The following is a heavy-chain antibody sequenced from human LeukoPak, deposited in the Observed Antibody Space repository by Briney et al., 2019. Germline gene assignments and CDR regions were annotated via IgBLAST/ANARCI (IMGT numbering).Heavy chain of an antibody. D-gene: IGHD3-9*01. CDR1: GYTFTSYG. V-gene: IGHV1-18*01. CDR2: ISAYNGNT. Sequence: ASVKVSCKASGYTFTSYGISWVRQAPGQGLEWMGWISAYNGNTNYAQKLQGRVTMTTDTSTSTAYMELSSLRSEDTAVYYCARATGKDILTGRKLDYWGQGTLVSVSS. CDR3: ARATGKDILTGRKLDY. J-gene: IGHJ4*02.